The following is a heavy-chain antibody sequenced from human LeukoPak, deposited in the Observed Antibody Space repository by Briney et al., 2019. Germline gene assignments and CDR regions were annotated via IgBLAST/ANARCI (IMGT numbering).Heavy chain of an antibody. D-gene: IGHD3-10*01. CDR3: ARSYGSGSYLSNFDY. V-gene: IGHV4-39*01. CDR2: IYYSGST. Sequence: PSETLSLTCTVSGGSISSSSYYWGWIRQPPGKGLEWIGSIYYSGSTYYNPSLKSRVTISVDTSKNQFSLKLSSVTAADTAVYYCARSYGSGSYLSNFDYWGQGTLVTVSS. CDR1: GGSISSSSYY. J-gene: IGHJ4*02.